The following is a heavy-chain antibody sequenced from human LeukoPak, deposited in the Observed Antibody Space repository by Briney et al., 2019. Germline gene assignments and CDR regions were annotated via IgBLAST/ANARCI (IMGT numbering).Heavy chain of an antibody. J-gene: IGHJ6*02. CDR3: ARSSYYDSSGYLYYYGMDV. V-gene: IGHV1-2*02. Sequence: ASVKVSCKASGYTFTGYYMHWVRQAPGQGLEWMGWINPNSGGTNYAQKFQGRVTMTRDTSISTAYMELSRLRSDDTAVYYCARSSYYDSSGYLYYYGMDVWGQGTTVTVSS. CDR1: GYTFTGYY. CDR2: INPNSGGT. D-gene: IGHD3-22*01.